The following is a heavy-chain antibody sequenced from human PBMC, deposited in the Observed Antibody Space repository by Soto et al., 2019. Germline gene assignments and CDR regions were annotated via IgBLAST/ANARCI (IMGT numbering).Heavy chain of an antibody. CDR1: GYTFTSYG. CDR2: TSAYNGNT. D-gene: IGHD3-10*01. Sequence: ASVKVSCKASGYTFTSYGISWVRQAPGQGLEWMGWTSAYNGNTNYAQKLQGRVTMTTDTSTSTAYMKLRSLRSDDTAVYYCARTGFYYYGSGSPVAVDYWGQGTLVTVS. V-gene: IGHV1-18*01. CDR3: ARTGFYYYGSGSPVAVDY. J-gene: IGHJ4*02.